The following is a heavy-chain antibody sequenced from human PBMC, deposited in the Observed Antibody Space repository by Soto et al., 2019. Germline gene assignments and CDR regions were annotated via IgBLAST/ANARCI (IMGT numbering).Heavy chain of an antibody. CDR2: IKQDGSEV. CDR3: ARDFALSRGTFDS. V-gene: IGHV3-7*05. D-gene: IGHD3-16*01. Sequence: PGGSLRLSCEASGFTFSDYWMTWVRQAPGKGLEWVANIKQDGSEVYYVGSVMGRFTISRDNARNSLFLQMTSLRAEDTAVYYWARDFALSRGTFDSWGKGTLVTVPS. CDR1: GFTFSDYW. J-gene: IGHJ4*01.